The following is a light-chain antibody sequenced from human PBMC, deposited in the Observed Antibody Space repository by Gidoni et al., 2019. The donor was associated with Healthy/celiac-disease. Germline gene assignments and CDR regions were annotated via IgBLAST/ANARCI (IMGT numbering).Light chain of an antibody. J-gene: IGKJ1*01. CDR2: YAS. Sequence: DIQMTQSPYTLSASVGDRVTITCLASQSISSWLAWYQQKPGKAPKLLIYYASSFESGVTSRFSGSGSGTELTLTSSSLQPYDFSTYDCQQYYSYSTFXQXTKVEIK. CDR3: QQYYSYST. V-gene: IGKV1-5*01. CDR1: QSISSW.